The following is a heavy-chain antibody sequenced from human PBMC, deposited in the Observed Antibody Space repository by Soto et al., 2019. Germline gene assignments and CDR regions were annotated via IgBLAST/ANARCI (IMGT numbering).Heavy chain of an antibody. J-gene: IGHJ3*02. D-gene: IGHD3-9*01. CDR2: INYSGST. V-gene: IGHV4-31*01. CDR3: ARERGQPGRKQNDILTGYSIVSFDI. CDR1: GGSISSGGYY. Sequence: QVQLQESGPGLVKPSQTLSLTCTVSGGSISSGGYYWSWIRQHPGKGLEWIGYINYSGSTYYNPYIKRLVTTPVDTSKNQFSLMLSSVTAADTALYYWARERGQPGRKQNDILTGYSIVSFDIWGQGTMVTVSS.